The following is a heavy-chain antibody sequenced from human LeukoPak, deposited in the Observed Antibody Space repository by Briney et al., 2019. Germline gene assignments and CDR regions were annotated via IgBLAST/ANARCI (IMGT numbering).Heavy chain of an antibody. J-gene: IGHJ4*02. V-gene: IGHV4-39*07. Sequence: ASETLSLTCTVSGGSISSSSYYWGWIRQPPGKGLEWIGEINHSGSTNYNPSLKGRVTISVDTSKNQFSLKLSSVTAADTAVYYCARGENYDSSGYYYGVDYWGQGTLVTVSS. D-gene: IGHD3-22*01. CDR3: ARGENYDSSGYYYGVDY. CDR1: GGSISSSSYY. CDR2: INHSGST.